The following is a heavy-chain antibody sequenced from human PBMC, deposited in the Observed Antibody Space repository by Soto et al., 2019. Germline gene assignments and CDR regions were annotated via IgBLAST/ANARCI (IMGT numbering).Heavy chain of an antibody. CDR2: ITWNSGNI. Sequence: LRLSCTASGFTFDDYAMHWVRQAPVIGLEWVSGITWNSGNIAYADSVKGRFTIARDDDNNSLYLQMNSLRPEDTALYYCVKDSYADFHRVLSTAEYFFDYWGHGTLVTVSS. CDR1: GFTFDDYA. CDR3: VKDSYADFHRVLSTAEYFFDY. V-gene: IGHV3-9*01. D-gene: IGHD2-2*01. J-gene: IGHJ4*01.